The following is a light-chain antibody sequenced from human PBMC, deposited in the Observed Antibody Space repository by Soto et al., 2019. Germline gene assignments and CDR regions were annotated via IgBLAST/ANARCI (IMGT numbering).Light chain of an antibody. CDR2: VAS. J-gene: IGKJ1*01. V-gene: IGKV3-20*01. Sequence: EIALTQSPGTLSLSPGERATLSCRASQSVSSSSLAWYQQKPGQAPRLLIYVASNRATGIPDRFSGSGSGTDFTLTISTLEPEDFAVYYCQQYGSSPWTFGHGTKGEIK. CDR3: QQYGSSPWT. CDR1: QSVSSSS.